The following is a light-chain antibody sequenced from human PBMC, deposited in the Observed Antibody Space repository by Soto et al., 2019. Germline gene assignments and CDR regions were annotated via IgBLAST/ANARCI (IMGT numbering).Light chain of an antibody. Sequence: DIQLTQSPSLLSASVGDTVIITCRASQGINNFVAWFQQKPGKAPKGLIYAASTLQSGVPSRFSGSGSGTEFTLTISSLQPEDFATYFCQQLISYPFTFGPGTKVDIK. V-gene: IGKV1-9*01. CDR1: QGINNF. CDR2: AAS. CDR3: QQLISYPFT. J-gene: IGKJ3*01.